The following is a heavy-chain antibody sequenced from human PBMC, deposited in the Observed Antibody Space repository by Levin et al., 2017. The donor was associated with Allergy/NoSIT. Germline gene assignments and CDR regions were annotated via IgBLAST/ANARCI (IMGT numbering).Heavy chain of an antibody. D-gene: IGHD3-10*01. J-gene: IGHJ4*02. V-gene: IGHV3-30*18. CDR3: AKDSQLLLWFGEGFDY. Sequence: QTGGSLRLSCAASGFTFSSYGMHWVRQAPGKGLEWVAVISYDGSNKYYADSVKGRFTISRDNSKNTLYLQMNSLRAEDTAVYYCAKDSQLLLWFGEGFDYWGQGTLVTVSS. CDR2: ISYDGSNK. CDR1: GFTFSSYG.